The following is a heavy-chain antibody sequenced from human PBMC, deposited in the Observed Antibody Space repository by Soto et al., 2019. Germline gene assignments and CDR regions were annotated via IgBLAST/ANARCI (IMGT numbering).Heavy chain of an antibody. Sequence: QLQLQESGSGLVKPSQTLSLTCAVSGGSISSGGYSWSWIRQPPGKGLEWIGYIYHSGSTYNNPSLKSRVTIAVDRSKNQFSLKLSSVTAADTAVYYCARSDGDYVSGWFDPWGQGTLVTVSS. CDR2: IYHSGST. V-gene: IGHV4-30-2*01. CDR3: ARSDGDYVSGWFDP. CDR1: GGSISSGGYS. D-gene: IGHD4-17*01. J-gene: IGHJ5*02.